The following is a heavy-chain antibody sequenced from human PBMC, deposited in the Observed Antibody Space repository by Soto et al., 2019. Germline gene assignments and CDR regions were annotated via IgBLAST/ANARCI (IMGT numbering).Heavy chain of an antibody. CDR2: TSYDGSDK. CDR3: AKSHPITVISLDY. Sequence: TGGSLRLSCAASGFDFSSYGMHWVRQAPGKGLEWVAVTSYDGSDKYYADSVKGRFTISRDNTENTLYLQMNSLRAEDTAVYYCAKSHPITVISLDYWGQGILVTVSS. D-gene: IGHD3-16*02. CDR1: GFDFSSYG. V-gene: IGHV3-30*18. J-gene: IGHJ4*02.